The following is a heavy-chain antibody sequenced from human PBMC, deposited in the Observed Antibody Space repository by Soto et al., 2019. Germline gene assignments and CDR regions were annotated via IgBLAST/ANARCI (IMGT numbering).Heavy chain of an antibody. V-gene: IGHV3-15*07. Sequence: EVQLVESGGGLVKPGGSLRLSCAASGFTFSNAWMNWVRQAPGKGLEWVGRIKSKTDGGTTDYAAPVKGRFTISRDDSKNTLYLQMNSLKTEDTAVYYCTSEPVYAMPGAGYGMDVWGQGTTVTVSS. D-gene: IGHD2-8*01. CDR3: TSEPVYAMPGAGYGMDV. J-gene: IGHJ6*02. CDR1: GFTFSNAW. CDR2: IKSKTDGGTT.